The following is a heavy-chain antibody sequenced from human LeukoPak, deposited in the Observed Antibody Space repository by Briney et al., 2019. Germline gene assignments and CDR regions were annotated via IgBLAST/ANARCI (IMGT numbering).Heavy chain of an antibody. D-gene: IGHD6-13*01. CDR2: ISGSGGST. V-gene: IGHV3-23*01. Sequence: PGGSLGLSCAASGFTFSSYAMSWVRQAPGKGLEWVSAISGSGGSTYYADSVKGRFTISRDNSKNTLYLQMNSLRAEDTAVYYCARSSSSWTNWFDPWGQGTLVTVSS. J-gene: IGHJ5*02. CDR1: GFTFSSYA. CDR3: ARSSSSWTNWFDP.